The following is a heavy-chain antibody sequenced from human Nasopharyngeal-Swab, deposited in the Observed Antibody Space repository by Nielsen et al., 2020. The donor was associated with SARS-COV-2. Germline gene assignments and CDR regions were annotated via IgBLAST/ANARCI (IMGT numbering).Heavy chain of an antibody. D-gene: IGHD5-12*01. CDR1: GFTFSSYE. CDR2: ISSSGSTI. Sequence: GESLKISCAASGFTFSSYEMNWVRQAPGKGLEWVSYISSSGSTIYYADSVKGRFTISRDKAKNSLYLQMNSLRAEDTAVYYCARDEGGYSGYDYPYYFDYWGQGTLVTVSS. CDR3: ARDEGGYSGYDYPYYFDY. V-gene: IGHV3-48*03. J-gene: IGHJ4*02.